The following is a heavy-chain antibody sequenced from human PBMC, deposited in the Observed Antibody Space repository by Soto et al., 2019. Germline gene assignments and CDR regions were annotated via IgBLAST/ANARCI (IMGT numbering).Heavy chain of an antibody. CDR2: INAGNGNT. CDR3: ARDLSPPDHSSSWYGGVSVDY. V-gene: IGHV1-3*01. D-gene: IGHD6-13*01. Sequence: ASVKVSCKASGYTFTSYAMHWVRQAPGQRLEWMGWINAGNGNTKYSQKFQGRVTMTRDTSTSTAYMELSSLRSEDTAVYYCARDLSPPDHSSSWYGGVSVDYWGQGTLVTVSS. CDR1: GYTFTSYA. J-gene: IGHJ4*02.